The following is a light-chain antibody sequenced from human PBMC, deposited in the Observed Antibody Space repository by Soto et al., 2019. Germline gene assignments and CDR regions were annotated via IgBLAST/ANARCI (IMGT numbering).Light chain of an antibody. CDR2: DVS. Sequence: QCALTQPASVSGSPGQSITVSCTGTSSDIGGYNYVSWYQQYPGEAPKVIIYDVSDRPSGVSNRFSGSKSGNTASLTISGLQTEDEADYYCSSYTSSSTLVVLGTGTQLTVL. J-gene: IGLJ1*01. V-gene: IGLV2-14*03. CDR1: SSDIGGYNY. CDR3: SSYTSSSTLVV.